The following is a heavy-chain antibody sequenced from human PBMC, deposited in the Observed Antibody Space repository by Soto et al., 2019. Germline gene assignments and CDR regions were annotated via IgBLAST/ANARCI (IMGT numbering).Heavy chain of an antibody. CDR2: ISAYNGNT. CDR3: AIPMGGLRGWFDP. CDR1: GYTFTIYG. J-gene: IGHJ5*02. V-gene: IGHV1-18*04. D-gene: IGHD3-16*01. Sequence: ASVKVSGKASGYTFTIYGISCVVQSPLQGLEWMGWISAYNGNTNYAQKLQGRVTMTTDTSTSTAYMELRSLRSDDTAVYYCAIPMGGLRGWFDPWGQGTLVTVSS.